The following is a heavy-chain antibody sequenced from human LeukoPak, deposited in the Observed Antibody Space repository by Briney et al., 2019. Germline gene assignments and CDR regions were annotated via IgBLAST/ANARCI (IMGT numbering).Heavy chain of an antibody. Sequence: SETLSLTCTVSGGSISSSSYYWGWIRQPPGKGLEWIGSIYYSGSTYYNPSLKSRVTISVDTSKNQFSLKLSSVTAADTAVYYCARGPYYYGSGSYYIDYWGQGTLVTVSS. CDR3: ARGPYYYGSGSYYIDY. J-gene: IGHJ4*02. V-gene: IGHV4-39*07. CDR1: GGSISSSSYY. CDR2: IYYSGST. D-gene: IGHD3-10*01.